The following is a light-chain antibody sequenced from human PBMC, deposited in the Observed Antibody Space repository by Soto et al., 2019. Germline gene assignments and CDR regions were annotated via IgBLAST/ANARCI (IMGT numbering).Light chain of an antibody. V-gene: IGKV2-28*01. J-gene: IGKJ2*01. CDR1: ESLLHGNGDHY. Sequence: DILMTQSPLSLPVSPGEPASISCRSTESLLHGNGDHYLDWYLQRPGQSPQLLIYLGSNRASGVPDRFSGSGAGTDFTLSIARVEAEDVGVYYCMQALETPYTFGQGTKLGIK. CDR2: LGS. CDR3: MQALETPYT.